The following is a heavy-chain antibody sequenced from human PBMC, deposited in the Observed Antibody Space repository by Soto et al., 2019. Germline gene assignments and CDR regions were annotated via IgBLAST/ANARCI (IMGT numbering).Heavy chain of an antibody. CDR1: GGSISSYY. V-gene: IGHV4-59*05. J-gene: IGHJ4*02. CDR3: ARRPELRARRYYFDY. CDR2: IHYSGST. D-gene: IGHD1-7*01. Sequence: SETLSLTCTVSGGSISSYYWSWIRQPPGKGLEWIGSIHYSGSTYYNPSLKSRVTISVDTSKNQFSLKLSSVTAADTAVYYCARRPELRARRYYFDYWGPGTLVTVSS.